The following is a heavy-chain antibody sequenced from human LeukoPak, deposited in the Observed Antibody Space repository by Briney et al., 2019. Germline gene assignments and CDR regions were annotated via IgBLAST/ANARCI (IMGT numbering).Heavy chain of an antibody. CDR3: ARGYCSGGSCYLFDY. CDR1: GGSFSGYY. CDR2: INHSGST. D-gene: IGHD2-15*01. V-gene: IGHV4-34*01. Sequence: SETLSLTCALYGGSFSGYYWSWIRQPPEKGLEWIGEINHSGSTNYNPSLKSRVTISVDTSKNQFSLKLSSVTAADTAVYYCARGYCSGGSCYLFDYWGQGTLVTVSS. J-gene: IGHJ4*02.